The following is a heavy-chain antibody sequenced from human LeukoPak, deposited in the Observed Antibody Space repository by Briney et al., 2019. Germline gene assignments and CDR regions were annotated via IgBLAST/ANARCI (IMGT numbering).Heavy chain of an antibody. J-gene: IGHJ4*02. CDR3: ATSYGSGSYPFDY. Sequence: SETLSLTCTVSGGSISSYYWSWIRQPPGKGLEWIGEINHSGSTNYNPSLKSRVTISVDTSKNQFSLKLSSVTAADTAVYYCATSYGSGSYPFDYWGQGTLVTVSS. D-gene: IGHD3-10*01. V-gene: IGHV4-34*01. CDR2: INHSGST. CDR1: GGSISSYY.